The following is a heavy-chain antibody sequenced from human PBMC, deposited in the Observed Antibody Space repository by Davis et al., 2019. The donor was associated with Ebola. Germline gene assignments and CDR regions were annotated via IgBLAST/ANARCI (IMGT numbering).Heavy chain of an antibody. CDR2: IYSGGST. Sequence: GGSLRLSCAASGFTVSSNYMSWVRQAPGKGLEWVSVIYSGGSTYYADSVKGRFTISRDNSKNTLYLQMNSLRAEDTAVYYCARDTGSVTTLFYYYGMDVWGQGTTVTVSS. CDR3: ARDTGSVTTLFYYYGMDV. CDR1: GFTVSSNY. J-gene: IGHJ6*02. V-gene: IGHV3-53*01. D-gene: IGHD4-17*01.